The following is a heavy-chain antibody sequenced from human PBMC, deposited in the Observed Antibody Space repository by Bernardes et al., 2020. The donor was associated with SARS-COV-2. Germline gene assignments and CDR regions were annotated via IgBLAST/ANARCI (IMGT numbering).Heavy chain of an antibody. J-gene: IGHJ4*02. Sequence: GGSLRLSCAASGFTFSSYWMSWVRQAPGKGLEWVANIKGDGSQGSSVDSVGGRFAISRDNAKNLLYLQMDSLRAEDTAVYYCARVGYYDTSGYYYEYYFDYWGQGTLVTVSS. CDR3: ARVGYYDTSGYYYEYYFDY. CDR1: GFTFSSYW. CDR2: IKGDGSQG. D-gene: IGHD3-22*01. V-gene: IGHV3-7*01.